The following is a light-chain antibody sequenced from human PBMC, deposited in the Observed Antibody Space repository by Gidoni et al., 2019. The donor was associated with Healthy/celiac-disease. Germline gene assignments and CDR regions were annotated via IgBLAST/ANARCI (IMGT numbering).Light chain of an antibody. J-gene: IGKJ1*01. Sequence: DIQLPQSPSTLSASVGDRVTIPCRASQSISSWLAWYQQKPGKAPKLLLYKASSLESGVPPRFSGSGSGTEFTLTISSLQPDDVATYYCQQYNSYPKTFXQXTKVEIK. CDR3: QQYNSYPKT. CDR1: QSISSW. CDR2: KAS. V-gene: IGKV1-5*03.